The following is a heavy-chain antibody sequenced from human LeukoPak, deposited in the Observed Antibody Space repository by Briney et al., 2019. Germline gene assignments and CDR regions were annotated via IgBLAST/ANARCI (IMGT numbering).Heavy chain of an antibody. V-gene: IGHV4-30-4*08. D-gene: IGHD3-3*01. CDR1: GGSISSGDYY. Sequence: SQTLSLTCTVSGGSISSGDYYWSWIRQPPGKGLEWIGYIYYSGSTYYSPSLKSRVTISVDTSKNQFSLKLSSVTAADTAVYYCARVSLSITRYDFWSRDPGWFDPWGQGTLVTVSS. CDR2: IYYSGST. J-gene: IGHJ5*02. CDR3: ARVSLSITRYDFWSRDPGWFDP.